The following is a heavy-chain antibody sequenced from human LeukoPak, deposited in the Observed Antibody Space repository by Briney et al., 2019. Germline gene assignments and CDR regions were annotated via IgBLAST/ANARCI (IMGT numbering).Heavy chain of an antibody. J-gene: IGHJ3*02. D-gene: IGHD2-2*01. Sequence: GTLSLTCAVSGGSISSSNWWSWVRQPPGKGLEWIGEIYHSGSTNYNPSLKNRVTISVDKSKNQFSLKLSSVTAADTAVYYCARDSPSTSGGSDAFDIWGQGTMVTVSS. V-gene: IGHV4-4*02. CDR1: GGSISSSNW. CDR2: IYHSGST. CDR3: ARDSPSTSGGSDAFDI.